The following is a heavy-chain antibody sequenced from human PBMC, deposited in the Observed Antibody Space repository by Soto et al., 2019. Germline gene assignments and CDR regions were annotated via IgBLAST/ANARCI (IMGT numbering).Heavy chain of an antibody. Sequence: GASVKVSCKASGGTFSSYAISWVRQAPGQGLEWMGGIIPIFGTANYAQKFQGRVTITADESTSTAYMELSSLRSEDTAVYYCARGVYSSNSYYYYGMDVWGQGTTVTVSS. D-gene: IGHD6-13*01. CDR2: IIPIFGTA. J-gene: IGHJ6*02. CDR1: GGTFSSYA. V-gene: IGHV1-69*13. CDR3: ARGVYSSNSYYYYGMDV.